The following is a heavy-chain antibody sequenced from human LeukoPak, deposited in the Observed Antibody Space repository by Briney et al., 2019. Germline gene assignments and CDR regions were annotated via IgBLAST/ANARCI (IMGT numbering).Heavy chain of an antibody. Sequence: GGSLRLSCATPGFIFSHFGMHWVRQAPGKGLEWVAAIQSDGSQEYFADSVKGRSTISRDKSKSTMYLQIDTLRAEDTAVYYCARDSCLIKTCLDYWGQGTLVTVSS. V-gene: IGHV3-33*01. J-gene: IGHJ4*02. CDR1: GFIFSHFG. CDR2: IQSDGSQE. CDR3: ARDSCLIKTCLDY. D-gene: IGHD3-10*01.